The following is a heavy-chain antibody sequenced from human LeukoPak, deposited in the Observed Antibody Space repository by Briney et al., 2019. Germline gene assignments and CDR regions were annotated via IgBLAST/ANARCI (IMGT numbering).Heavy chain of an antibody. V-gene: IGHV3-53*01. D-gene: IGHD6-19*01. CDR3: ARGWYSSGWYGYYFDY. Sequence: PGGSLRLSCEASGFTVSSNYMSWVRQAPGKGLEWVSVIYSGGSTYYADSVKGRFTISRDNSKNTLYLQMNSLRAEDTAVYYCARGWYSSGWYGYYFDYWGQGTLVTVSS. CDR2: IYSGGST. J-gene: IGHJ4*02. CDR1: GFTVSSNY.